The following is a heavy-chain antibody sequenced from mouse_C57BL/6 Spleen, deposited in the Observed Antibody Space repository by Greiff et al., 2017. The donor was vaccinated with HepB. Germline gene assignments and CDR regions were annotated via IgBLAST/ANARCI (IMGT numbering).Heavy chain of an antibody. CDR1: GYTFTSYG. CDR3: ARSDGSLFAY. Sequence: VMLVESGAELARPGASVKLSCKASGYTFTSYGISWVKQRTGQGLEWIGEIYPRSGNTYYNEKFKGKATLTADKSSSTAYMELRSLTSEDSAVYFCARSDGSLFAYWGQGTLVTVSA. V-gene: IGHV1-81*01. D-gene: IGHD1-1*01. CDR2: IYPRSGNT. J-gene: IGHJ3*01.